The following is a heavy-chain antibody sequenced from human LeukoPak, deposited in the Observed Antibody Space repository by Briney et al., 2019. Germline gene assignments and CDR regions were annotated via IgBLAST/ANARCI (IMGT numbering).Heavy chain of an antibody. V-gene: IGHV1-2*02. J-gene: IGHJ6*03. CDR2: INPNSGGT. D-gene: IGHD6-13*01. CDR1: GYTFTGYY. Sequence: ASVKVSCKASGYTFTGYYMHWVRQAPGQGLEWMGWINPNSGGTNYAQKFQGRVTMTRDTSISTAYMELSRLRSDDTAVYYCARALSSSWFYYYYMDVWGKGTTVTISS. CDR3: ARALSSSWFYYYYMDV.